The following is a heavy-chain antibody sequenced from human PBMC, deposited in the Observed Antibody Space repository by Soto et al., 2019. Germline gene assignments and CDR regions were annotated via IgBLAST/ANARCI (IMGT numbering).Heavy chain of an antibody. CDR1: GGSISRYY. CDR2: IYSSGST. CDR3: AREDGLADYRMDV. Sequence: QVQLQESGPGLVKPSETLSLTCTVSGGSISRYYWSWIRQPAGEGLEWIGRIYSSGSTNYNPSLKSRVTMSVDTSKNQFSLKLTSVTAADTAVYYCAREDGLADYRMDVWGQGTTVTVSS. J-gene: IGHJ6*02. V-gene: IGHV4-4*07.